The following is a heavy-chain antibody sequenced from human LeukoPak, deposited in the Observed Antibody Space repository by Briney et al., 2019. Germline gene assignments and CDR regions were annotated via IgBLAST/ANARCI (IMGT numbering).Heavy chain of an antibody. V-gene: IGHV4-38-2*02. D-gene: IGHD2-8*02. CDR1: GYSISSGYF. CDR3: ARGGVLLGIDY. J-gene: IGHJ4*02. Sequence: SETLSLTCTVSGYSISSGYFWGWIRQPPGKGLEWIGSFYHSGITYYNPSLKSRVTISVEMSKNQFSLKLSSVTAADTAVYYCARGGVLLGIDYWGQGTLVTVSS. CDR2: FYHSGIT.